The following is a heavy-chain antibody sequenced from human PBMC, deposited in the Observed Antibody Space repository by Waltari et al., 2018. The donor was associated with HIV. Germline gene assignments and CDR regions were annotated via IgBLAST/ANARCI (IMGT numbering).Heavy chain of an antibody. CDR2: IYYSGST. Sequence: QVQLQESGPGLVKPSETLSLTCTVSGGSISSYYWSWLRQPPGKGLEWIGYIYYSGSTNYNPSLKSRVTISVDTSKNQFSLKLSSVTAADTAVYYCARAVAGPEGIYFDYWGQGTLVTVSS. D-gene: IGHD6-19*01. CDR3: ARAVAGPEGIYFDY. V-gene: IGHV4-59*01. CDR1: GGSISSYY. J-gene: IGHJ4*02.